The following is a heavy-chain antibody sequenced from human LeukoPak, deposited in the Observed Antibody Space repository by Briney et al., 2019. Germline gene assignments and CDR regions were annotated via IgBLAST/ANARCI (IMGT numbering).Heavy chain of an antibody. CDR2: ISSSSSYI. V-gene: IGHV3-21*01. CDR1: GFTFSSYN. D-gene: IGHD3-3*01. Sequence: GGSLRLSCAASGFTFSSYNMNWVRQAPGKGLEWVSSISSSSSYIYYADSVKGRFTISRDNAKNSLYLQMNSLRAEDTAVYYCARESTIFGVVMNDYWGQGTLVTVSS. J-gene: IGHJ4*02. CDR3: ARESTIFGVVMNDY.